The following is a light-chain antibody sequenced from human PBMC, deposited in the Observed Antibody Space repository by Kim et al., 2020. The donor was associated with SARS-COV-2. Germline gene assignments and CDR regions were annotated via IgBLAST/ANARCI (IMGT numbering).Light chain of an antibody. CDR3: NSRDSSGNHLEV. Sequence: LGQTVRITCQGDSLRSYYASWYQQKPGQAPVLVIYGKNNRPSGIPDRFSGSSLGNTASLTITGAQAEDEADYYCNSRDSSGNHLEVFGGGTKLTVL. J-gene: IGLJ3*02. CDR1: SLRSYY. CDR2: GKN. V-gene: IGLV3-19*01.